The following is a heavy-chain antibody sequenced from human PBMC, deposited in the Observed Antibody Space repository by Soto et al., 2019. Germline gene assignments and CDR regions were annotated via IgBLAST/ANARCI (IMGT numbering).Heavy chain of an antibody. Sequence: QVRLVQSGAEVQKPGSSVKVSCKASGGTFSNYAIAWVRQAPGQGLEWMGGLILPFGTPNSAQKFQGRVRISADESMTTVYMELRGLTSEDTAVYYCARGPDYEGYFDYWGRGTLVTVSS. J-gene: IGHJ4*02. D-gene: IGHD3-22*01. V-gene: IGHV1-69*12. CDR1: GGTFSNYA. CDR2: LILPFGTP. CDR3: ARGPDYEGYFDY.